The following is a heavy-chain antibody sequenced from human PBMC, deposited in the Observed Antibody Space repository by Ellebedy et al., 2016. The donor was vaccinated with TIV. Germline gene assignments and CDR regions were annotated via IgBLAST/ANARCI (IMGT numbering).Heavy chain of an antibody. CDR1: GGSISSSSSS. D-gene: IGHD3-10*01. Sequence: MPSESLSLTCSVSGGSISSSSSSWGWIRLPPGKGPEWIGNFYYRGTTYYSPSLKSRVTISVDTSKNQVSLKLRSVTAEDTAVYYCARFFESGSTGDYWGQGTLVTVSS. CDR2: FYYRGTT. CDR3: ARFFESGSTGDY. V-gene: IGHV4-39*07. J-gene: IGHJ4*02.